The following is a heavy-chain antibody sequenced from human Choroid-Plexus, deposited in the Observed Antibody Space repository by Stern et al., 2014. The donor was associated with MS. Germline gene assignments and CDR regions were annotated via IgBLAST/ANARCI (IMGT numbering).Heavy chain of an antibody. J-gene: IGHJ5*02. V-gene: IGHV3-30*18. CDR1: GFTLGSCA. CDR3: AKDRQYLTYFFDH. D-gene: IGHD2/OR15-2a*01. Sequence: VQLVQSGGGVVQPGRPLRLSCVASGFTLGSCAMHWVRQAQGKGLEWVAGVSYGGSNKYYADSVKGRFTISRDNSQNTLYMQMSSLRPEDTAVYYCAKDRQYLTYFFDHWGQGSLVTVSS. CDR2: VSYGGSNK.